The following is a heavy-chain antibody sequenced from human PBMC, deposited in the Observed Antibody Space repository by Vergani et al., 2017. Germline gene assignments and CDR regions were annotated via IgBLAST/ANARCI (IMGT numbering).Heavy chain of an antibody. CDR1: GYTFTSYY. J-gene: IGHJ4*02. Sequence: QVQLVQSGAEVKKPGASVKVSCKASGYTFTSYYMHWVRQAPGQGLEWMGIINPRVGSTNYAQKFQGRVTVTRDTSTSTVYMELSSLRSEDTAVYYCARGGSGGPNPFDYWGQGTLVTVSS. D-gene: IGHD3-16*01. CDR3: ARGGSGGPNPFDY. CDR2: INPRVGST. V-gene: IGHV1-46*01.